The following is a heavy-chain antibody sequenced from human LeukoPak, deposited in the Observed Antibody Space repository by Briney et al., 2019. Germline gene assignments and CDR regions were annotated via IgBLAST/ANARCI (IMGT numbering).Heavy chain of an antibody. D-gene: IGHD3-10*01. CDR1: LGSITSTSSY. V-gene: IGHV4-39*01. Sequence: PSETPSLTRTLPLGSITSTSSYCGWIRQPPGKGLEWIGSIYYSGSTYYNPSLKSRVTISVDTSKNQFSLKLSSVTAADTAVYYRARQSPVLLWFGELGPSDFWGQGTLVTVSS. CDR2: IYYSGST. CDR3: ARQSPVLLWFGELGPSDF. J-gene: IGHJ4*02.